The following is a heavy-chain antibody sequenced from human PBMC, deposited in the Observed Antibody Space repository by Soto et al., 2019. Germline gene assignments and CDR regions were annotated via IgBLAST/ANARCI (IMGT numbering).Heavy chain of an antibody. V-gene: IGHV4-59*01. CDR1: GGSISSYY. CDR2: IYYSGST. Sequence: QVQLQESGPGLVKPSETLSLTCTVSGGSISSYYWSWIRQPPGKGLEWIGYIYYSGSTNYNPSPKSRATISVDTSKNQFSLKLSSVTAADTAVYYCASYYDSSGYYRFDPWGQGTLVTVSS. J-gene: IGHJ5*02. D-gene: IGHD3-22*01. CDR3: ASYYDSSGYYRFDP.